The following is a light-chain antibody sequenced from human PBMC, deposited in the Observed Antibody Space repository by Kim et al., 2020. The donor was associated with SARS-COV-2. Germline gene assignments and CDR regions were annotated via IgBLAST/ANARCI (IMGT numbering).Light chain of an antibody. V-gene: IGLV1-40*01. Sequence: QSVLTQPPSVSGAPGQRVTISCTGSSPNIGAGYDVHWYQQLPGTAPKLLIYGNSNRPSGVPDRFSGSKSGTSASLAITGLQAEDEADYYCQSYGSSLSGTRVFGTGTKVTVL. CDR1: SPNIGAGYD. CDR3: QSYGSSLSGTRV. CDR2: GNS. J-gene: IGLJ1*01.